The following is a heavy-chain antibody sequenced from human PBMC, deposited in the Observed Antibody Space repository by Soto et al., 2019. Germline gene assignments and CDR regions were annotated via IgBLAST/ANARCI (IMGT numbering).Heavy chain of an antibody. V-gene: IGHV4-39*01. CDR1: GGSISSSSYY. CDR3: ATVLRYFDWLPHTDY. CDR2: IYYSGST. D-gene: IGHD3-9*01. J-gene: IGHJ4*02. Sequence: SETLSLTCTVSGGSISSSSYYWGWIRQPPGKGLEWIGSIYYSGSTYYNPSLKSRVTISVDTSKNQFSLKLSSVTAADTAVYYCATVLRYFDWLPHTDYWGQGTLVPVSS.